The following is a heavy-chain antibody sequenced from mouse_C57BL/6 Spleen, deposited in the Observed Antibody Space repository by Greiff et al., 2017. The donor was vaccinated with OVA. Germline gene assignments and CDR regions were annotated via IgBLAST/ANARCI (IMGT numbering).Heavy chain of an antibody. V-gene: IGHV2-5*01. CDR2: IWRGGST. D-gene: IGHD1-1*01. CDR1: GFSLTSYG. CDR3: AKESYYGSSPYWYFDV. J-gene: IGHJ1*03. Sequence: VQVVESGPGLVQPSQSLSITCTVSGFSLTSYGVHWVRQSPGQGLEWLGVIWRGGSTDYNAAFMSRLSITKDNSKSQVFFKMNRLQADDTAIYYGAKESYYGSSPYWYFDVWGTGTTVTVSS.